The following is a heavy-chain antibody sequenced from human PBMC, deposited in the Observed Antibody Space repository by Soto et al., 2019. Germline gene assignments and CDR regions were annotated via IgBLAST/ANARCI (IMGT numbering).Heavy chain of an antibody. J-gene: IGHJ3*02. CDR3: ARDRYCSSTSCYGHAFDI. CDR1: GFTFSSYS. CDR2: ISSSSSYI. Sequence: PGGSMRLSCAAAGFTFSSYSMNWVRQATGKGLEWVSSISSSSSYIYYADSVKGRFTISRDNAKNSLYLQMNSLRAEDTAVYYCARDRYCSSTSCYGHAFDIWGQGTMVTVSS. V-gene: IGHV3-21*01. D-gene: IGHD2-2*01.